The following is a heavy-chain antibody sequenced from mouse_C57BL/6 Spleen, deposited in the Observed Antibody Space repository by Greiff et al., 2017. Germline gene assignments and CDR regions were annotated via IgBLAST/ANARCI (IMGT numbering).Heavy chain of an antibody. Sequence: QVQLQQPGAELVKPGASVKLSCKASGYTFTSYWMHWVKQRPGRGLEWIGRIDPNSGGTKYNEKFKSKAILTVDKPSSTAYMQLSSLTSEDSAVYYWARITTVVATNAMDYWGQGTSVTVSS. CDR1: GYTFTSYW. D-gene: IGHD1-1*01. V-gene: IGHV1-72*01. J-gene: IGHJ4*01. CDR3: ARITTVVATNAMDY. CDR2: IDPNSGGT.